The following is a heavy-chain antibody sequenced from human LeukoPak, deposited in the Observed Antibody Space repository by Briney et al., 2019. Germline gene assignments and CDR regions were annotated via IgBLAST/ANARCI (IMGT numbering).Heavy chain of an antibody. Sequence: PGGSLRLSCAASGFTFISYAMSWVRQAPGEGLEWVSAIIGSGGSTYYADSVKGRFTITRDNSKNTLYLQMNSLRAEDTAVYYCAKPSSGWTSFDYWGQGTLVTVSS. CDR1: GFTFISYA. J-gene: IGHJ4*02. D-gene: IGHD6-19*01. V-gene: IGHV3-23*01. CDR3: AKPSSGWTSFDY. CDR2: IIGSGGST.